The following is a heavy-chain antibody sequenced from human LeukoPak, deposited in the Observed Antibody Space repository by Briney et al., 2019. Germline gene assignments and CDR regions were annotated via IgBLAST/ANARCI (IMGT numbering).Heavy chain of an antibody. Sequence: GSLRLSCEASGFTFSSYWMHWVRQAPGKGLVWVSRINSDGSSTSYADSVKGRFTISRDNAKNTLYLQMNSLRAEDTAVYFCASERPSSSWYDYWGQGTLVTVSS. D-gene: IGHD6-13*01. CDR2: INSDGSST. V-gene: IGHV3-74*01. CDR3: ASERPSSSWYDY. J-gene: IGHJ4*02. CDR1: GFTFSSYW.